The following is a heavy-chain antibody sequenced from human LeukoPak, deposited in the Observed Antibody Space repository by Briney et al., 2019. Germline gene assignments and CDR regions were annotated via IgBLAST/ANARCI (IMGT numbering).Heavy chain of an antibody. Sequence: ASVKVSCKASGYTFTSYGISWVRQAPGQGLEWMGWISAYNGNTNYAQKLQGRVTMTTDTSTSTAYMELRSLRSDDTAVYYCARDYGSGSYSLRFDPWGQGTLVTVSS. V-gene: IGHV1-18*01. D-gene: IGHD3-10*01. J-gene: IGHJ5*02. CDR1: GYTFTSYG. CDR2: ISAYNGNT. CDR3: ARDYGSGSYSLRFDP.